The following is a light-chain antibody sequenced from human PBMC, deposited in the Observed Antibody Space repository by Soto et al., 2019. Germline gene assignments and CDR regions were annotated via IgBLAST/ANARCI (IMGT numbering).Light chain of an antibody. CDR3: QQYGTSEII. CDR2: DTS. V-gene: IGKV3-20*01. Sequence: VVFTQSPATLSLSPGERATLSCRASQSLTNSFIAWYQQRPGQAPRLLIYDTSSRASGIPDRFSGSGSGTDFTLTISRLETEDFAVFYCQQYGTSEIIFGQGTRLEIK. CDR1: QSLTNSF. J-gene: IGKJ5*01.